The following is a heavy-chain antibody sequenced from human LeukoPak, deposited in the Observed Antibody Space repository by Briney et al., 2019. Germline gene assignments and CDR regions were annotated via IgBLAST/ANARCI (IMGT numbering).Heavy chain of an antibody. CDR3: ARRGYSYGPYVDY. CDR2: IYPGDSDT. CDR1: GYSFTSYW. Sequence: GESLKISCKASGYSFTSYWIGWVRQMPGKGLEWMGIIYPGDSDTRYSPSFQGQVTISADKSISTAYLQWSSLKASDTAMYYCARRGYSYGPYVDYWGQGTLVTVSS. V-gene: IGHV5-51*01. D-gene: IGHD5-18*01. J-gene: IGHJ4*02.